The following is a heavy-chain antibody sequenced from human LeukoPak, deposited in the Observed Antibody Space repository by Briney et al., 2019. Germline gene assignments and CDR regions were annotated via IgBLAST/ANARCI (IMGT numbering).Heavy chain of an antibody. CDR1: GYSFTSYW. CDR2: IYPGDSAT. J-gene: IGHJ4*02. D-gene: IGHD1-26*01. Sequence: GESLKISCKGSGYSFTSYWIGWVRQMPGKGLEWMGIIYPGDSATKYSPSFQGQVTISADKSISSAYLQWSSLKASDTAMYYCARSTSGSYWGLDYWGQGTLVTVSS. CDR3: ARSTSGSYWGLDY. V-gene: IGHV5-51*01.